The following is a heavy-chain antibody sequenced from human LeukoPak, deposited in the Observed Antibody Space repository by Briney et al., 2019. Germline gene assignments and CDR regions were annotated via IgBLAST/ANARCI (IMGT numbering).Heavy chain of an antibody. J-gene: IGHJ6*03. CDR2: IRSDRSSK. Sequence: HPGGSLRLSCAASGFTFSSYGMHWVRQAPGKGLEWVAFIRSDRSSKFYADSVKGRFTISRDNSKNTLYLQMNSLRTEDTAVYYCAKDPPLGTLRMDVWGKGTTVTVSS. D-gene: IGHD1-1*01. CDR3: AKDPPLGTLRMDV. CDR1: GFTFSSYG. V-gene: IGHV3-30*02.